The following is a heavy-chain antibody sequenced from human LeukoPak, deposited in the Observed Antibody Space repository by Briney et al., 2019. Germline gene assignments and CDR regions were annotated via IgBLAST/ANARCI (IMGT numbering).Heavy chain of an antibody. CDR3: AMGVGAPEDLAVAADFDY. Sequence: SVKVSFKASGYTFTSYDINWVRQAPGQGLEWMGGIIPIFGTANYAQKFQGRVTITADKSTSTAYMELSSLRSEDTAVYYCAMGVGAPEDLAVAADFDYWGQGTLVTVSS. CDR1: GYTFTSYD. CDR2: IIPIFGTA. V-gene: IGHV1-69*06. D-gene: IGHD6-19*01. J-gene: IGHJ4*02.